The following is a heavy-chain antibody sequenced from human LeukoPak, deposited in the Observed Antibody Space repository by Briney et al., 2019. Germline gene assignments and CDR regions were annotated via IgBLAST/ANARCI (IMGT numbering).Heavy chain of an antibody. Sequence: PGGSLRLSCAASGFAFSSYWLHWVRQAPGKGLVWVSRVNSDGSSTNYADSVEGRFTVSRDNAKNTVYLQMNSLRAEDTAVYYCARGGLFAYYFDYWGQGTLVTVSS. V-gene: IGHV3-74*01. CDR1: GFAFSSYW. D-gene: IGHD3-10*02. J-gene: IGHJ4*02. CDR2: VNSDGSST. CDR3: ARGGLFAYYFDY.